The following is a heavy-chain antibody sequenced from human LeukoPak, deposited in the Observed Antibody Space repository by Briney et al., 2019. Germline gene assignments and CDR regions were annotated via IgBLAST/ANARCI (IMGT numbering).Heavy chain of an antibody. V-gene: IGHV1-69*13. CDR2: IIPIFGTA. J-gene: IGHJ4*02. CDR3: AKGYYYDSSGYFEPFDY. CDR1: GGTFSSYA. Sequence: ASVKVSFKASGGTFSSYAISWVRQAPGQGLEWMGGIIPIFGTANYAQKFQGRVTITADESTSTAYMELSSLRSEDTAVYYCAKGYYYDSSGYFEPFDYWGQGTLVTVSS. D-gene: IGHD3-22*01.